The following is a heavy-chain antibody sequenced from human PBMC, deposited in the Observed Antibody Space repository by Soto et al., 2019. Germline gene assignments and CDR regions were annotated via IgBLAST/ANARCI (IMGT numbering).Heavy chain of an antibody. D-gene: IGHD1-1*01. Sequence: QAQLMQSGAEVKEPGSSVKVSCKASGGTFSGYAISWVRQAPGQGLEWLGGIIPIFGITNYAQKFQNRLTIAADESSATVYMDLRSLTADGSAIYYCARDPRSITGTTSSEDFQQWGQGTLVSVS. CDR1: GGTFSGYA. V-gene: IGHV1-69*01. J-gene: IGHJ1*01. CDR3: ARDPRSITGTTSSEDFQQ. CDR2: IIPIFGIT.